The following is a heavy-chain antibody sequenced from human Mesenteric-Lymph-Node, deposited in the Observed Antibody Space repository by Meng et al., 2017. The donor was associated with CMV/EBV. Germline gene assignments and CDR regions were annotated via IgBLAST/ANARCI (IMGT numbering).Heavy chain of an antibody. CDR3: ARDQLGAMDV. J-gene: IGHJ6*02. CDR1: GGTFRKNA. V-gene: IGHV1-69*05. Sequence: SVKVSCKASGGTFRKNAITWVRQAPGQGLEWMGGIIPIFGAANYAQKFQGRVTITTDESTSTVYMELSSLRSDDTAVYYCARDQLGAMDVWGQGTTVTVSS. CDR2: IIPIFGAA. D-gene: IGHD3-16*01.